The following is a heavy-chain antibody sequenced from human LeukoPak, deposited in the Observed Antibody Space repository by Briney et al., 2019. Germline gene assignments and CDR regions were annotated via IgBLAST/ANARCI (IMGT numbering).Heavy chain of an antibody. CDR1: GGSFSGYY. CDR2: IYYSGST. Sequence: PSETLSLTCAVYGGSFSGYYWSWIRQPPGKGLEWIGYIYYSGSTNYNPSLKSRVTISVDTSKNQFSLKLSSVTAADTAVYYCARDGGIAAAGYNWFDPWGQGTLVTVSS. V-gene: IGHV4-59*01. CDR3: ARDGGIAAAGYNWFDP. D-gene: IGHD6-13*01. J-gene: IGHJ5*02.